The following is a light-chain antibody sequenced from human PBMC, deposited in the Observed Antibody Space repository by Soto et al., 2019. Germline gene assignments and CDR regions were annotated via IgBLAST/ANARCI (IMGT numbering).Light chain of an antibody. CDR2: GAS. CDR3: QYYGSSPVT. Sequence: EIVLTQSPGTLSLSPGERATLSCRASQSFSSSYLAWYQQKPGQAPRLLIYGASSRATGIPDRFSGSGSGPDFTLTISSLEPEDFAVYYFQYYGSSPVTFGPGTKVDIK. V-gene: IGKV3-20*01. J-gene: IGKJ3*01. CDR1: QSFSSSY.